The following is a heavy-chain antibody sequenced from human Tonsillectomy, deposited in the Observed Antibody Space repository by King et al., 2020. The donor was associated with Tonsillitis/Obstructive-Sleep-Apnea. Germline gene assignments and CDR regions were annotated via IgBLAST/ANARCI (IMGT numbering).Heavy chain of an antibody. CDR2: IYYSGST. Sequence: QLQESGPGLVKPSQTLSLTCTVSGGSISSGDYSWNWIRQHPGKGLEWIGYIYYSGSTYYNPSLKSRVTISVDTSKNQFSLKLSSLTAADTAVYYCARDPSRVLYSRSWYDYYHAMDVWGQGTTVPVS. CDR3: ARDPSRVLYSRSWYDYYHAMDV. CDR1: GGSISSGDYS. V-gene: IGHV4-31*03. J-gene: IGHJ6*02. D-gene: IGHD6-13*01.